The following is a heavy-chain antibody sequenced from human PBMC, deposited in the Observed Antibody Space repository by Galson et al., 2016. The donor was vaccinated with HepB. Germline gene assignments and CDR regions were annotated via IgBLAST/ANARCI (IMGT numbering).Heavy chain of an antibody. V-gene: IGHV4-4*01. D-gene: IGHD6-25*01. Sequence: TLSLTCKVSGDSVSSEKWWSWVRLPPGRGLEWIGEVFHAGDTNYNPFLGSRVTIALDRSNNQFSLRLTSVTAADTALYLCARYLPRPASRFDFWGRGRLVTVSS. J-gene: IGHJ4*02. CDR3: ARYLPRPASRFDF. CDR2: VFHAGDT. CDR1: GDSVSSEKW.